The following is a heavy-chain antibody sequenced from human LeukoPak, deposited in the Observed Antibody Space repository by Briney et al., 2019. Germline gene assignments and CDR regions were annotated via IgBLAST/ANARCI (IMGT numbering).Heavy chain of an antibody. V-gene: IGHV3-30*02. CDR1: GITFSRYG. CDR3: ARHFCSSTSCSN. J-gene: IGHJ4*02. CDR2: IRYDGSIK. Sequence: PGGSLRLSCAASGITFSRYGMHWVRQAPGKGLEWVTFIRYDGSIKYYADSVKGRFTMSRDNSKNTLFLQMNSLRAEDTAVYYCARHFCSSTSCSNWGQGTLVTVSS. D-gene: IGHD2-2*01.